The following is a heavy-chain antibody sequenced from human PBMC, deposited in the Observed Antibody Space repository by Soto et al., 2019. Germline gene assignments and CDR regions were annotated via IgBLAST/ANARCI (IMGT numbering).Heavy chain of an antibody. CDR3: ARAPGYSGYDALDY. CDR2: INSNGGST. CDR1: GYTLSTYA. J-gene: IGHJ4*02. V-gene: IGHV3-64*01. D-gene: IGHD5-12*01. Sequence: PGGSLRLSCAASGYTLSTYAMHWVRQAPGKGLEYVSVINSNGGSTFYANSVKGRFTISRDNSKNTLYLQMGSLRVEDTGVYYCARAPGYSGYDALDYWGQGTLVTVSS.